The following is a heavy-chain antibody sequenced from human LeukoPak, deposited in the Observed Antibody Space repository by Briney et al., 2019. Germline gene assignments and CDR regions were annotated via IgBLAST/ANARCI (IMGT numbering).Heavy chain of an antibody. CDR1: GGSFSGYY. CDR2: INHSGST. V-gene: IGHV4-34*01. D-gene: IGHD1-1*01. J-gene: IGHJ4*02. CDR3: ARRYRSSNSPVRN. Sequence: SPSETLSLTCAVYGGSFSGYYWNWIRQPPGKGLEWIGEINHSGSTNYNPSLKSRVTISVDTSKNQFSLKLSSVTAADTAVYYCARRYRSSNSPVRNWGQGTLVTVSS.